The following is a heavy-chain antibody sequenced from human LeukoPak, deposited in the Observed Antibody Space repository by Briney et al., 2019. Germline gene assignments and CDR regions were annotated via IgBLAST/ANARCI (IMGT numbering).Heavy chain of an antibody. V-gene: IGHV1-69*13. J-gene: IGHJ4*02. CDR2: IIPIFGTA. CDR1: GGTFSRYA. CDR3: ARAYSGYDFFDY. Sequence: ASVKVSCKASGGTFSRYAISWVRQAPGQGLEWMGGIIPIFGTANYTQKFQGRVTITAGESTSTAYMEVSSLRSEDTAVYYCARAYSGYDFFDYWGQGILVTVSS. D-gene: IGHD5-12*01.